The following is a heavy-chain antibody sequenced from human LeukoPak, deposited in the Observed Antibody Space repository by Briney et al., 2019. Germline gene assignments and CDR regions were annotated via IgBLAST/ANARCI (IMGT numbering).Heavy chain of an antibody. V-gene: IGHV1-69*13. CDR2: IIPIFGIA. Sequence: SVKVSCKASGGTFSSYAISWVRQAPGQGLEWMGRIIPIFGIANYAQKFQGRVTITADESTSTAYMELSSLRSEDTAVYYCAVVTSLGGFDYWGQGTLVTVSS. J-gene: IGHJ4*02. D-gene: IGHD2-21*02. CDR1: GGTFSSYA. CDR3: AVVTSLGGFDY.